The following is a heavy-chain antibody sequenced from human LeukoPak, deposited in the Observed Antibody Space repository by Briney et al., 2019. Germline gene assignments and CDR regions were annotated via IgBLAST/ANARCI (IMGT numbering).Heavy chain of an antibody. CDR3: AREGPSTVTTSIPIWDRDYYYGMDV. V-gene: IGHV3-53*04. Sequence: PGGSLRLSCAASGFTVSSNYMSWVRQAPGKGLEWVSVIYSGGSTYYADSVKGRFTISRHNSKNTLYLQMNSLRAEDTAVYYCAREGPSTVTTSIPIWDRDYYYGMDVWGQGTTVTVSS. CDR1: GFTVSSNY. D-gene: IGHD4-17*01. CDR2: IYSGGST. J-gene: IGHJ6*02.